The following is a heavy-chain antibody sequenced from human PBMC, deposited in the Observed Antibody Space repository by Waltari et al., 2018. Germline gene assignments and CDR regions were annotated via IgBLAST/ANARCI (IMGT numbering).Heavy chain of an antibody. CDR2: IYHSGST. J-gene: IGHJ4*01. V-gene: IGHV4-38-2*01. CDR3: ARMFYDFWTGYSDY. Sequence: QVQLQESGPGLVKPSETLSLTCAVSGFSISRGYQWGWIRQPPGKGLEWIGSIYHSGSTDFTPSLKRRVTISVDTSKNKVSLRLSSVTAADTAVYYCARMFYDFWTGYSDYWGHGTLVTVSS. CDR1: GFSISRGYQ. D-gene: IGHD3-3*01.